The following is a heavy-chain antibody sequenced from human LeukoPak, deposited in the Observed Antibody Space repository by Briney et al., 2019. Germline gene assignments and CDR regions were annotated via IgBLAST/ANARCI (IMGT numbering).Heavy chain of an antibody. CDR2: IYHSGST. V-gene: IGHV4-38-2*02. J-gene: IGHJ4*02. CDR3: ARDYYDTSGAFDY. D-gene: IGHD3-22*01. CDR1: GYSISSGYY. Sequence: PSETLSLTCTVSGYSISSGYYWGWIRQPPGKGLEWIGSIYHSGSTYYNPSLKSRVTISVDTSKNQFSLKLSFVTAADTAVYYCARDYYDTSGAFDYWGQGSLVTVSS.